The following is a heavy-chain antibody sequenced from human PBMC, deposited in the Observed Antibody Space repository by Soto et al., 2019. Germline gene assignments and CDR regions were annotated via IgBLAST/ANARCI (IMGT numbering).Heavy chain of an antibody. V-gene: IGHV1-46*01. CDR3: ARDYVDCSGGSCYSDYYYSGMDV. CDR2: TNPSGGST. CDR1: GYTFTSYY. Sequence: ASVKVSCKASGYTFTSYYMHWVRQAPGQGLEWMGITNPSGGSTSYAQKFQGRVTMTRDTSTSTVYMELSSLRSEDTAVYYCARDYVDCSGGSCYSDYYYSGMDVWGPGTTVTVSS. J-gene: IGHJ6*02. D-gene: IGHD2-15*01.